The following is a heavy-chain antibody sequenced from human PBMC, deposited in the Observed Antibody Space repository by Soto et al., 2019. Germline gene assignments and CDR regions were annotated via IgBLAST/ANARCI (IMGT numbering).Heavy chain of an antibody. CDR2: INSDGSST. V-gene: IGHV3-74*01. J-gene: IGHJ4*02. Sequence: GGSLRLSCAASGFTFSSYWMHWVRQAPGKGLVWVSRINSDGSSTSYADSVKGRFTISRDNAKNTLYLQMNSLRAEDTAVYYCARDTVVLYGTYYDSSGYDYWGQGTLVTVSS. CDR1: GFTFSSYW. D-gene: IGHD3-22*01. CDR3: ARDTVVLYGTYYDSSGYDY.